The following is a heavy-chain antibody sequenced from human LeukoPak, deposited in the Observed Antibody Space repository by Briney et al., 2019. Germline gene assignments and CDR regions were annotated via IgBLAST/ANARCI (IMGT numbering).Heavy chain of an antibody. V-gene: IGHV1-18*01. J-gene: IGHJ6*03. CDR1: GYTFTNYG. CDR2: ISGYNGHP. Sequence: GASVKVSCKASGYTFTNYGISWVRQAPGQGLEWMGWISGYNGHPNYAEKLQGRVTMTTDTSTSTAYMELRSLRSDDTAVYYCAGSPPTGTTAYYYMDVWGKGTTVTVSS. D-gene: IGHD1-1*01. CDR3: AGSPPTGTTAYYYMDV.